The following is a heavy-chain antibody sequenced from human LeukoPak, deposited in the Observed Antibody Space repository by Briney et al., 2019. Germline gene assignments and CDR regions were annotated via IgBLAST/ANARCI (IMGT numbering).Heavy chain of an antibody. Sequence: ASVTVSFKVSGYTLTELSMHWVRQAPGKGLAWMGGFDPEDGETIYAQKFQGRVTITEDTSTDTAYMELSSLRSEDTAVYYCATVIQVGATYVFYFDYWGQGTLVSVSS. V-gene: IGHV1-24*01. CDR1: GYTLTELS. J-gene: IGHJ4*02. CDR2: FDPEDGET. D-gene: IGHD1-26*01. CDR3: ATVIQVGATYVFYFDY.